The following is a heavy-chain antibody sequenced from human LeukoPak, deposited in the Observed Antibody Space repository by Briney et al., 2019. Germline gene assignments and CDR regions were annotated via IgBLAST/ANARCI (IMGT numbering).Heavy chain of an antibody. CDR2: IYSGGST. J-gene: IGHJ4*02. CDR1: GFTVSSNY. CDR3: AKDPGYYDGSGSYYFDY. V-gene: IGHV3-53*01. Sequence: GGSLRLSSAASGFTVSSNYMSWVRQAPGKGLEWVSVIYSGGSTYYADSVKGRFTISRDNSKNTLYLQMNSLRAEDTAVYYCAKDPGYYDGSGSYYFDYWGQGTLVTVSS. D-gene: IGHD3-10*01.